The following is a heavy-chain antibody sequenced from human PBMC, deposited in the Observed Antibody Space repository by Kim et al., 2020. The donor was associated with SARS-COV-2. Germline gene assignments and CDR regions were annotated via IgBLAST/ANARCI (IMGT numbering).Heavy chain of an antibody. V-gene: IGHV4-31*02. D-gene: IGHD6-6*01. Sequence: PSLKCRVTISVDTSKTQFSLKLSSVTAADTAVYYCARWGPARGWFDPWGQGTLVTVSS. J-gene: IGHJ5*02. CDR3: ARWGPARGWFDP.